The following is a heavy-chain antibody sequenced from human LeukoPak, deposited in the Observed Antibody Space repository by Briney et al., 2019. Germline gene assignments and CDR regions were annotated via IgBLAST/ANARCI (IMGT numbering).Heavy chain of an antibody. V-gene: IGHV3-43D*03. CDR3: AKDINSGKDGYKTMPVDY. J-gene: IGHJ4*02. D-gene: IGHD5-24*01. Sequence: PGGSLRLSCAASGFTFDDYAMHWVRQAPGKGLEWVSLISWDGGSTYYADSVKGRFTISRDNSKNSLYLQMNSLRAEDTALYYCAKDINSGKDGYKTMPVDYWGQGTLVTVSS. CDR2: ISWDGGST. CDR1: GFTFDDYA.